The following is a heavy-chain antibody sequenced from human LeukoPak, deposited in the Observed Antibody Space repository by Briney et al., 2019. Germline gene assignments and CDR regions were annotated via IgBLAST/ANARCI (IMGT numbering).Heavy chain of an antibody. CDR2: ISSSSSYI. CDR1: GFTVSGKY. J-gene: IGHJ4*02. V-gene: IGHV3-21*01. Sequence: GGSLRLSCAASGFTVSGKYMTWVRQAPGKGLEWVSSISSSSSYIYYADSVKGRFTISRDNAKNSLYLQMNSLRAEDTAVYYCARDLQSSGWYSDWGQGTLVTVSS. CDR3: ARDLQSSGWYSD. D-gene: IGHD6-19*01.